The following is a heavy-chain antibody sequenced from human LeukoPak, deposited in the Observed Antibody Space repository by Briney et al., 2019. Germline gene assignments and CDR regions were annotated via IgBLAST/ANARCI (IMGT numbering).Heavy chain of an antibody. Sequence: GGSLRLSCAASGFTFSSYWMHWVRQAPGKGLVWVSRINSDGSSTSYANSVKGRFTISRDNAKNTLYLQMNSLRAEDTAVYYCANMFGESLDNWFDPWGQGTLVTVSS. CDR1: GFTFSSYW. CDR3: ANMFGESLDNWFDP. V-gene: IGHV3-74*01. J-gene: IGHJ5*02. CDR2: INSDGSST. D-gene: IGHD3-10*02.